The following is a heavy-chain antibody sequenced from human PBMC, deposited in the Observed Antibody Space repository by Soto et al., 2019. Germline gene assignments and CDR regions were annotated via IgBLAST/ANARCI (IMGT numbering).Heavy chain of an antibody. V-gene: IGHV3-23*01. CDR2: ISGSGGST. D-gene: IGHD3-3*01. Sequence: GGSLRLSCAASGFTFSSYAMSWVRQAPGKGLEWVSAISGSGGSTYYADSVKGRFTISRDNSKNTLYLQMNSLRAEDTAVYYCARSGRSGYDFWSGRRNYYYYGMDVWGQGTTVTVSS. CDR3: ARSGRSGYDFWSGRRNYYYYGMDV. CDR1: GFTFSSYA. J-gene: IGHJ6*02.